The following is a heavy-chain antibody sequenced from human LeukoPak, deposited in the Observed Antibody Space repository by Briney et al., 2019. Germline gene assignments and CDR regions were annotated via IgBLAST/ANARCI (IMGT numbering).Heavy chain of an antibody. CDR3: ARVQVGYSYGPYDYYYYMDV. J-gene: IGHJ6*03. CDR2: IYSSGST. V-gene: IGHV4-61*02. CDR1: GGSISSGSYY. D-gene: IGHD5-18*01. Sequence: SSETLSLTCTVSGGSISSGSYYWSWIRQPAGKGLEWNGRIYSSGSTNYNPSLKSRVTISVDTSKNQFSLKLSSVTAADTAVYYCARVQVGYSYGPYDYYYYMDVWGKGTTVTVSS.